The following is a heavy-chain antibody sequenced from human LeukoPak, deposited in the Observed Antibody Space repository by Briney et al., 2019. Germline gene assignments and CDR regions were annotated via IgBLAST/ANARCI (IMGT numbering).Heavy chain of an antibody. D-gene: IGHD4-17*01. CDR1: GFTFSSYW. CDR3: ARTRDYVDFDY. Sequence: GGSLRLSSAASGFTFSSYWMHWVRQAPGKGLVWVSRINSDGSSTSYADSVKGRFTISRDNAKNTLYLQMNSLRAEDTAVYYCARTRDYVDFDYWGQGTLVTVSS. V-gene: IGHV3-74*01. CDR2: INSDGSST. J-gene: IGHJ4*02.